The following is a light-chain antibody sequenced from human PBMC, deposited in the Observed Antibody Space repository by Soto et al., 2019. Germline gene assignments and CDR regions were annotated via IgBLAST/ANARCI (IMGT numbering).Light chain of an antibody. J-gene: IGLJ2*01. V-gene: IGLV2-23*03. Sequence: QSVLTQPASVSGSPGQSITISCTGTSSDVGSYNLVSWYQQHPGKAPKLMIYEGSKRPSGVSNRFSGSKSGNTASLTISGLQAVDEADYYCCSYAGGSTFVVFGGGTKLTVL. CDR1: SSDVGSYNL. CDR3: CSYAGGSTFVV. CDR2: EGS.